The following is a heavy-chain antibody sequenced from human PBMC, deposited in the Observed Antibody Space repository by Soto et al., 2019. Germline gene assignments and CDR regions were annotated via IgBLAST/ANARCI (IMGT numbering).Heavy chain of an antibody. V-gene: IGHV4-59*08. CDR3: ARLDCSGGSCYPGPEYFQH. Sequence: SETLSLTCTVSGGSISSYYWSWIRQPPGKGLEWIGYIYYSGSTNYNPPLKSRVTISVDTSKNQFSLKLSSVTAADTAVYYCARLDCSGGSCYPGPEYFQHWGQGTLVTVSS. D-gene: IGHD2-15*01. CDR1: GGSISSYY. CDR2: IYYSGST. J-gene: IGHJ1*01.